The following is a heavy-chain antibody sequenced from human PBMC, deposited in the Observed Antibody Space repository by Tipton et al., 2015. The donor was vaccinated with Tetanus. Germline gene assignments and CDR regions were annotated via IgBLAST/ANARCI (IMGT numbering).Heavy chain of an antibody. CDR1: GFTVSSNY. V-gene: IGHV3-66*04. CDR3: ARLLVVVAATDHHPDLDY. D-gene: IGHD2-15*01. Sequence: SLRLSCAASGFTVSSNYMSWVRQAPGKGLEWVSVIYSGGSTYYADSVKGRFTISRDNSKNTLYLQMNSLRAEDTAVYYCARLLVVVAATDHHPDLDYWGQGTLVTVSS. CDR2: IYSGGST. J-gene: IGHJ4*02.